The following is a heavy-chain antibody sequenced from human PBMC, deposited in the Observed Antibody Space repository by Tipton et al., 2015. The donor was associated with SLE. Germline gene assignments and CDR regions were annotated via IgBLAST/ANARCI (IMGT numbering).Heavy chain of an antibody. CDR2: ASYSGRP. J-gene: IGHJ6*03. V-gene: IGHV4-59*01. CDR3: ARADGSYFYYFMDG. CDR1: GGSISSYY. Sequence: TLSLTCTVSGGSISSYYWSWIRQPPGKGLEWIGDASYSGRPNFNPSLKSRVTVSVDTSKNQISLRLSSVTAADSAVYYCARADGSYFYYFMDGWGKGTTVTVSS. D-gene: IGHD3-10*01.